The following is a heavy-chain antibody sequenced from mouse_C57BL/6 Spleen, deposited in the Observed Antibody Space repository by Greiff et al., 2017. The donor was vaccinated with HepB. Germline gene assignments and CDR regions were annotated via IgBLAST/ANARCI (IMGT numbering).Heavy chain of an antibody. V-gene: IGHV1-81*01. CDR3: ARGYYYGSSYDV. CDR2: IYPRSGNT. J-gene: IGHJ1*03. CDR1: GYTFTSYG. Sequence: QVQLKESGAELARPGASVKLSCKASGYTFTSYGISWVKQRTGQGLEWIGEIYPRSGNTYYNEKFKGKATLTADKSSSTAYMELRSLTSEDSAVYFCARGYYYGSSYDVWGTGTTVTVSS. D-gene: IGHD1-1*01.